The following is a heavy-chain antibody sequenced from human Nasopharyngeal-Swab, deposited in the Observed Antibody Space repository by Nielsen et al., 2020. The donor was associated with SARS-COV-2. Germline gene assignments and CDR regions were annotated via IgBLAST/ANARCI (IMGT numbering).Heavy chain of an antibody. J-gene: IGHJ5*02. V-gene: IGHV7-4-1*02. CDR2: INTNTGNP. CDR3: ARDLSYYYGSGSYVNWFDP. D-gene: IGHD3-10*01. Sequence: ASVKVSCKASGYTFTSYAMNWVRQDPGQGLEWMGWINTNTGNPTYAQGFTGRFVFSLDTSVSTAYLQISSLKAEDTAVYYCARDLSYYYGSGSYVNWFDPWGQGTLVTVSS. CDR1: GYTFTSYA.